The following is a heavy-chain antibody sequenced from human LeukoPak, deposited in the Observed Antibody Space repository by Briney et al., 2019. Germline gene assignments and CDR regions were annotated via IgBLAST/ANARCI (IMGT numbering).Heavy chain of an antibody. J-gene: IGHJ4*02. CDR3: ARDRQNDY. V-gene: IGHV3-53*01. CDR1: GFTVSSKY. CDR2: IYSGGST. Sequence: PGRSLRLSCAASGFTVSSKYMSWIRQAPGKGLEWVPVIYSGGSTDYADSVKGRFTISRDNAKNSLYLQMNSLRDEDTAVYYCARDRQNDYWGQGTLVTVSS.